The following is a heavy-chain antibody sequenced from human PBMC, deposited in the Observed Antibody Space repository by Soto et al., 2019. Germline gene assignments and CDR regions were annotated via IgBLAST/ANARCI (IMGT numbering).Heavy chain of an antibody. D-gene: IGHD2-2*01. J-gene: IGHJ6*02. CDR1: GYTFTSYA. CDR3: ARDTLGYCSSTSCYRSGMDV. CDR2: INAGNGNT. Sequence: WASVKVSCKASGYTFTSYAMHWVRQAPGQRLEWMGWINAGNGNTKYSQKFQGRVTITRDTSASTAYMELSSLRSEDTAVYYCARDTLGYCSSTSCYRSGMDVWGQGXTVTVSS. V-gene: IGHV1-3*01.